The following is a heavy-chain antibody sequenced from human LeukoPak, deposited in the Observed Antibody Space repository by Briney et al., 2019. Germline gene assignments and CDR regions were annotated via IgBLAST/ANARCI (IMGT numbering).Heavy chain of an antibody. V-gene: IGHV4-59*01. CDR1: GGSISSYY. Sequence: SETLSLTCTVSGGSISSYYWSWIRQPPGKGLEWIGYIYYSGSTNYSPSLKSRVTISVDTSKNQFSLKLSSVTAADTAVYYCARGSGFGFYYYYYYMDVWGKGTTVTISS. CDR3: ARGSGFGFYYYYYYMDV. CDR2: IYYSGST. D-gene: IGHD3-10*01. J-gene: IGHJ6*03.